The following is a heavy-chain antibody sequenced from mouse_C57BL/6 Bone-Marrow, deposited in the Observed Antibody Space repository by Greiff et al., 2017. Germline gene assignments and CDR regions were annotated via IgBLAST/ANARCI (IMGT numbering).Heavy chain of an antibody. D-gene: IGHD1-1*01. Sequence: EVKLMESGGDLVKPGGSLKLSCAASGFTFSSYGMSWVRQTPDKRLEWVATISSGGSYTYYPDSVKGRFTIYRNNAKNTLYLQWISLKSEDTAMYYCASPILLRPFAYWGQGTLVTVSA. J-gene: IGHJ3*01. CDR2: ISSGGSYT. V-gene: IGHV5-6*01. CDR1: GFTFSSYG. CDR3: ASPILLRPFAY.